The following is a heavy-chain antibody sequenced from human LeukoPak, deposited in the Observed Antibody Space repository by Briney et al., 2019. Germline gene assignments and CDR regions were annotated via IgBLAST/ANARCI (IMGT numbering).Heavy chain of an antibody. J-gene: IGHJ4*02. CDR1: GFSLSKVW. Sequence: PGGSLRLSCAASGFSLSKVWISWVRQAPGKGLEWVGHIKTKTDGGTTEYAAPVRGRFTISRDNSKNTLYLQMNSLRAEDTAVYYCARERSMVRGVMGAFDYWGQGTLVTVSS. D-gene: IGHD3-10*01. V-gene: IGHV3-15*01. CDR2: IKTKTDGGTT. CDR3: ARERSMVRGVMGAFDY.